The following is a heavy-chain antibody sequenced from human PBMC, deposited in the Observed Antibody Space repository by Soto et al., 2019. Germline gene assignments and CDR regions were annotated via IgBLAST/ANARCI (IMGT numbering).Heavy chain of an antibody. Sequence: EVPLLESGGGLVQPGGSLRLSCAASGFTFSSYAMSWVRQTPGKGLEWDSGVLGGGCSNFYADSVKGRFTISRDNSKNALDVQMNSLRAKDTAIYYGARKGPHRDAFDIWGQGTMVTVSS. V-gene: IGHV3-23*01. CDR1: GFTFSSYA. J-gene: IGHJ3*02. CDR2: VLGGGCSN. CDR3: ARKGPHRDAFDI.